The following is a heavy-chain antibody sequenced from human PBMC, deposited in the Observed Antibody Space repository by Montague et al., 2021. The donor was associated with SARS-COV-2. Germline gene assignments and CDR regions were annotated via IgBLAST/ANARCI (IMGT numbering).Heavy chain of an antibody. V-gene: IGHV4-59*12. D-gene: IGHD3-3*01. CDR1: GGSISPYY. CDR2: ASYSGST. J-gene: IGHJ6*02. CDR3: ARWGEYYDSPYYYYAMDV. Sequence: TLSLTCTVSGGSISPYYWSWIRQSPGKGLECIGYASYSGSTDHNPSLKSRVTISIDTSKNQFSLKLSSVTAADTAAYYCARWGEYYDSPYYYYAMDVWGQGTTVTVSS.